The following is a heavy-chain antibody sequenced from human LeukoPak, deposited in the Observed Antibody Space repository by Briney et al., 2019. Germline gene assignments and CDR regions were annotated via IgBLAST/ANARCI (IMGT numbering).Heavy chain of an antibody. V-gene: IGHV3-48*02. CDR1: GFTFSTYS. Sequence: GGSLRLSCAASGFTFSTYSMNWVRQAPGKGLEWLAYISSTSNTIYYADSVKGRFTISRDNAKNSVYLQMDSLRDEDTAIYYCAKAGRSARDDYIFDSWGQGTLVTVSS. CDR2: ISSTSNTI. J-gene: IGHJ4*02. D-gene: IGHD5-24*01. CDR3: AKAGRSARDDYIFDS.